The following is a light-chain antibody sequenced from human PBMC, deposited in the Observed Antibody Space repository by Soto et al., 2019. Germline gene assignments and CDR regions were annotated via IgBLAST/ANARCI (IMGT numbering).Light chain of an antibody. V-gene: IGKV1-33*01. J-gene: IGKJ4*01. CDR2: DAS. Sequence: DIQMTQSPSSLSASVGVRVAITCQASQDISNYLNWYQQKPGKAPILLIFDASNVETGVPSRFNGSGSGTEFTFTIHSLQPEDAATYYCQQYEDLPLTFGGGTKVGIK. CDR3: QQYEDLPLT. CDR1: QDISNY.